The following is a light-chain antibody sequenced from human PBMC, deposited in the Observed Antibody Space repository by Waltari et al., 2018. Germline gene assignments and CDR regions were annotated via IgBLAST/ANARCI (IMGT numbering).Light chain of an antibody. CDR1: QSVSNN. CDR3: QQCNDWPLT. J-gene: IGKJ1*01. V-gene: IGKV3D-15*01. Sequence: EIVMTQSPAILSVSPGERATLSCRASQSVSNNLAWYQQKPGQAPRLLIYGASTRATGVPARFSGSGSGTEFTLTISSLQSEDFAVYYCQQCNDWPLTFGQGTKVEIK. CDR2: GAS.